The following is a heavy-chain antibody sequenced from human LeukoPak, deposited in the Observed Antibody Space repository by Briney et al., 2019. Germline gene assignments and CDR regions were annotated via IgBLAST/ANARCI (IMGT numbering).Heavy chain of an antibody. CDR3: AKVRTLTFYPPES. D-gene: IGHD2/OR15-2a*01. J-gene: IGHJ4*02. Sequence: GGSLRLSCAASGFTFSSYAMSWVRQAPGKGLECVSGISGSGGSTYYADSVRGRFTISRDNSKNTLYLQMNSLRAEDTAVYYCAKVRTLTFYPPESWGQGTLVTVSS. CDR1: GFTFSSYA. CDR2: ISGSGGST. V-gene: IGHV3-23*01.